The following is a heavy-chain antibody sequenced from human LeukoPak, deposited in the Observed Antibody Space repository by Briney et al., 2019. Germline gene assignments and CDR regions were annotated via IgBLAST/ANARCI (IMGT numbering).Heavy chain of an antibody. CDR2: ISGSGGST. CDR3: ARRRGAHSSSES. Sequence: QPGGSLRLSCAASGFTFSSYAMSWVRQAPGKGLEWVSAISGSGGSTYYADSVKGRFTISRDNSKNTLYLQMNSLRAEDTAVYYCARRRGAHSSSESWGQGTLVTVSS. D-gene: IGHD6-6*01. J-gene: IGHJ4*02. V-gene: IGHV3-23*01. CDR1: GFTFSSYA.